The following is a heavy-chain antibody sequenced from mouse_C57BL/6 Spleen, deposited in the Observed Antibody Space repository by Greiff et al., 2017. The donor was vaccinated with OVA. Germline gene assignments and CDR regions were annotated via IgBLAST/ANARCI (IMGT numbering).Heavy chain of an antibody. Sequence: QVQLKESGAELVKPGASVKISCKASGYAFSSYWMNWVKQRPGKGLEWIGQIYPGDGDTNYNGKFKGKATLTADKSSSTAYMQLSSLTSEDSAVYFCARDYYGSNWYFDVWGTGTTVTVSS. D-gene: IGHD1-1*01. CDR2: IYPGDGDT. J-gene: IGHJ1*03. V-gene: IGHV1-80*01. CDR3: ARDYYGSNWYFDV. CDR1: GYAFSSYW.